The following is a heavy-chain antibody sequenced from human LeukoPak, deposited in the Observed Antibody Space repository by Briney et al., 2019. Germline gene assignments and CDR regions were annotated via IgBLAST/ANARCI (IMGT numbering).Heavy chain of an antibody. CDR1: GFTFSSYA. V-gene: IGHV3-23*01. CDR2: ISGSGGST. Sequence: PGGSLRLSCAASGFTFSSYAMRWVRQAPGKGLEWVSAISGSGGSTYYAGSVKGRFTISRDNSKNTLYLQMNSLRAEDTAVYYCAEGLYYYDSSGYYPSYNWFDPWGQGTLVTVSS. J-gene: IGHJ5*02. D-gene: IGHD3-22*01. CDR3: AEGLYYYDSSGYYPSYNWFDP.